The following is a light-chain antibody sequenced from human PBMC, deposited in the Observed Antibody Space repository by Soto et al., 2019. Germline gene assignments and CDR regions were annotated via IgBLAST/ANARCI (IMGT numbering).Light chain of an antibody. CDR3: SSYTSSSTWV. CDR2: EVS. J-gene: IGLJ3*02. Sequence: QSALTQPASVSGSPGQSITFSCTGTSSDVGGYKYVSWYQQHPGKAPKVMIYEVSNRPSGVSNRFSGSKSGNTASLTISGLQAEDEADYYCSSYTSSSTWVFGGGTQLTVL. CDR1: SSDVGGYKY. V-gene: IGLV2-14*01.